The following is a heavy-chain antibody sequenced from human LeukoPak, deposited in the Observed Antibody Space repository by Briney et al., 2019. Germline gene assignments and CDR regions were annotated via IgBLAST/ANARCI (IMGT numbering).Heavy chain of an antibody. J-gene: IGHJ3*02. CDR3: ARVGYPTQRRVLSAVTVPTAGAFDI. D-gene: IGHD2-21*02. V-gene: IGHV4-34*01. Sequence: SETLSLTCAVYGGSFSTYYGTWIRQSPGKGLEWIGEINHSGSTTYSPSLKSRVTISVDKSKNQFSLRLSSVTAADTAIYYCARVGYPTQRRVLSAVTVPTAGAFDIWGQGTLVTVSS. CDR1: GGSFSTYY. CDR2: INHSGST.